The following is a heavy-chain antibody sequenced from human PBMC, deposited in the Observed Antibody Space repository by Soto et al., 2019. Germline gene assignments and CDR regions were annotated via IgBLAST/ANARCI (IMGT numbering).Heavy chain of an antibody. V-gene: IGHV1-8*01. CDR1: GYTFTSYD. CDR3: ASAMSFRRGGVVITNWFDP. Sequence: ASVKVSCKASGYTFTSYDINWVRQATGQGLEWMGWMNPNSGNTGYAQKFQGRVTMTRNTSISTAYMELSSLRYEDTAVYYLASAMSFRRGGVVITNWFDPWGQGTLVTVSS. J-gene: IGHJ5*02. CDR2: MNPNSGNT. D-gene: IGHD3-22*01.